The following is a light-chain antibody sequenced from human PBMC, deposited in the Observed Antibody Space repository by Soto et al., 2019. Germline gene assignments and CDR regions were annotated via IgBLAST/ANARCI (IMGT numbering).Light chain of an antibody. CDR3: QQRSNWPLT. V-gene: IGKV3-11*01. CDR2: DVS. Sequence: EIVLTQSPATLSLSPGERATLSCRASQSVSSYLAWYQQKPGQAPRLLIYDVSNRATGIPARFSGSGSGTDFTLTISRLEPEDFAVYYCQQRSNWPLTFGGGTKVEIK. J-gene: IGKJ4*01. CDR1: QSVSSY.